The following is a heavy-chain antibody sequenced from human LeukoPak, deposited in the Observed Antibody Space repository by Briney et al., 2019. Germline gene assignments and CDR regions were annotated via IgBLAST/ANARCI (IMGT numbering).Heavy chain of an antibody. J-gene: IGHJ4*02. CDR3: ASTFPYCSSGTCAL. CDR1: GLTFSSYW. V-gene: IGHV3-7*01. Sequence: TGGSLRLSCAASGLTFSSYWMTWVRQGPGKGLEWVATISPDGNRENYVDSVKGRFSTSRDNAKHSLFLQMRSLRAEDTAMYYCASTFPYCSSGTCALGGQGTLVTVSS. D-gene: IGHD2-15*01. CDR2: ISPDGNRE.